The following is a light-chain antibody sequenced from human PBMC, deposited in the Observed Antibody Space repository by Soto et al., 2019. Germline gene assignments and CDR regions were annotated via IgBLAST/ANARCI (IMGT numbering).Light chain of an antibody. CDR3: SSYAGSNNFV. V-gene: IGLV2-8*01. CDR1: SSDVGEYKY. Sequence: HSALTQPPSASGSPGQSVSISCTGTSSDVGEYKYVSWYQQHPGKAPKLMIYEVSKRPSGVPDRYSGSKSGNTASLTVSGLQAEDEADYYCSSYAGSNNFVFGTGTKVTVL. J-gene: IGLJ1*01. CDR2: EVS.